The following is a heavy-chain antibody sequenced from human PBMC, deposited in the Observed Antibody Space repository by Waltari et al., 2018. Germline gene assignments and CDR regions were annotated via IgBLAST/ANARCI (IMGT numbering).Heavy chain of an antibody. V-gene: IGHV3-48*03. CDR3: ARDVPYYYSDMDV. CDR2: ISKSGHIM. Sequence: EVQLVESGGGLVQPGGSLRVSCTASGFTFSSYEMNWVRQAPGKGLEWISYISKSGHIMYYADSVKDRFTISRDNANNSLYLQMNSLRAEDTAVYYCARDVPYYYSDMDVWGQGTTVTVSS. D-gene: IGHD6-6*01. J-gene: IGHJ6*02. CDR1: GFTFSSYE.